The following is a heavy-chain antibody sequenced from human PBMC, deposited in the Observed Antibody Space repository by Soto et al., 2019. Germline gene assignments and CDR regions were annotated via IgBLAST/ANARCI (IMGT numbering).Heavy chain of an antibody. J-gene: IGHJ3*02. Sequence: QAQLVQSGAEVQKPGASVKVSCKGSGYTFSGFAITWVRPATGQGLAWMGGINPYNDKLAYAQKFQGRVTMHPDTSTSTAYMQLRSLMSDDTATFYCARRPWENTDEFEIWGQGTMVTVSA. V-gene: IGHV1-18*04. CDR3: ARRPWENTDEFEI. D-gene: IGHD1-26*01. CDR1: GYTFSGFA. CDR2: INPYNDKL.